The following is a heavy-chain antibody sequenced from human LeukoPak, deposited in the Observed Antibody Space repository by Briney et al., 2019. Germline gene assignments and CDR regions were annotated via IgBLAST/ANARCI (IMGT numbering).Heavy chain of an antibody. CDR1: GFTFSSYS. Sequence: GGSLRLSCAASGFTFSSYSMNWVRQAPGKGLEWVSSISSSSSYIYYADSVKGRFTISRDNAKNSLYLQMNSLRAEDTAVYYCARDLIAARDWFDPWGQGTLVTVSS. CDR2: ISSSSSYI. J-gene: IGHJ5*02. CDR3: ARDLIAARDWFDP. D-gene: IGHD6-6*01. V-gene: IGHV3-21*01.